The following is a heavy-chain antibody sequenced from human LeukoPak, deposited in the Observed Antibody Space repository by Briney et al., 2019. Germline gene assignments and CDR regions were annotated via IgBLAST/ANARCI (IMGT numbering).Heavy chain of an antibody. Sequence: GGSLRLSCAASGFTFSNAWMSCVRQAPGKGLEWVGRIKSKTDGGTTDYAAPVKGRFTISRDDSKNTLYLQMNSLKTEDTAVYYCTTAAGYNDAFDIWGQGTMVTVSS. J-gene: IGHJ3*02. CDR2: IKSKTDGGTT. CDR3: TTAAGYNDAFDI. CDR1: GFTFSNAW. V-gene: IGHV3-15*01. D-gene: IGHD5-24*01.